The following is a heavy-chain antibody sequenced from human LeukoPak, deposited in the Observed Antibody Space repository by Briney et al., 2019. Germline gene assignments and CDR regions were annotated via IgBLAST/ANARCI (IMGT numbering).Heavy chain of an antibody. D-gene: IGHD5-24*01. Sequence: GGSLRLSCAVSGFTFSSFWMSWVRQAPGEGLEWVANIKQDGSEKYYVDSVKGRFTISRDNAKNSLFLQMNSLRAEDTAVYYCATGRQMGYWGQGTLVTVSS. J-gene: IGHJ4*02. CDR1: GFTFSSFW. CDR3: ATGRQMGY. V-gene: IGHV3-7*03. CDR2: IKQDGSEK.